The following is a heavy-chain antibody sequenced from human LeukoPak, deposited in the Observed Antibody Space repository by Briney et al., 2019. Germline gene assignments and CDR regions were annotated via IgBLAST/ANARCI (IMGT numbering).Heavy chain of an antibody. V-gene: IGHV3-23*01. CDR2: ISGSGGST. CDR3: AKPYGGIVVVPAAYFDY. CDR1: GFTFSSYA. D-gene: IGHD2-2*01. J-gene: IGHJ4*02. Sequence: PGGSLTLSCAASGFTFSSYAMSWVRQAPGKGLEWVSAISGSGGSTYYADSVKGRFTISRDNSKNTLYLQMNSLRAEDTAVYYCAKPYGGIVVVPAAYFDYWGQGTLVTVSS.